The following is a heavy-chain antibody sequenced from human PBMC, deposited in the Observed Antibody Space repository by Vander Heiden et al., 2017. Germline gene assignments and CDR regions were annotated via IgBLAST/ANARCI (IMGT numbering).Heavy chain of an antibody. CDR3: AKDIRYFDWFHYGMDV. J-gene: IGHJ6*02. Sequence: QVQLVESGGGVVQPGRSLRLSCAASGFTFSSYGMHWVRQAPGKGLEWVAVISYDGSNKYYADSVKGRFTISRDNSKNTLYLQMNSLRAEDTAVYYCAKDIRYFDWFHYGMDVWGQGTTVTVSS. CDR1: GFTFSSYG. CDR2: ISYDGSNK. D-gene: IGHD3-9*01. V-gene: IGHV3-30*18.